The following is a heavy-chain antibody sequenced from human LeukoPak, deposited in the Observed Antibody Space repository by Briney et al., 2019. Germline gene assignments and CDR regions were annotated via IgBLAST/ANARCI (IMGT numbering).Heavy chain of an antibody. D-gene: IGHD3-22*01. CDR3: AKVEYYYDSSGYYPDAFDI. Sequence: GGSLRLPCAASGFTLSSYAMSWVRQAPGKGLEWVSAISGSGGSTYYADSVKGRFTISRDNSKNTLYLQMNSLRAEDTAVYYCAKVEYYYDSSGYYPDAFDIWGQGTMVTVSS. CDR1: GFTLSSYA. J-gene: IGHJ3*02. V-gene: IGHV3-23*01. CDR2: ISGSGGST.